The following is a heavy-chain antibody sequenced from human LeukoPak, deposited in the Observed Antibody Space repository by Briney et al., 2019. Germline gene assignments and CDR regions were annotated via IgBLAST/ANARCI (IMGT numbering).Heavy chain of an antibody. J-gene: IGHJ4*02. V-gene: IGHV4-30-4*08. CDR3: ARSGDIFGSPSTDY. CDR2: IYYSGST. CDR1: GGSISSGSYY. Sequence: SETLSLTCTVSGGSISSGSYYWSWIRQPPGKGLEWIGYIYYSGSTYYNPSLKSRVTISVDTSKNQFSLKLSSVTAADTAVYYCARSGDIFGSPSTDYWAREPWSPSPQ. D-gene: IGHD3-9*01.